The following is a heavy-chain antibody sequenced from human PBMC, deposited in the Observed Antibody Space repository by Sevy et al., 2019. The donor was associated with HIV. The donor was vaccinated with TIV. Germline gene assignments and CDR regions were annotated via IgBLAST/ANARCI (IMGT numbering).Heavy chain of an antibody. V-gene: IGHV4-34*01. CDR3: ARHCSGTSCSHAFDI. Sequence: SETLSLTCAVYGGSFSGDYWNWIRQPPGKGLEWIGEINHSGSTNYNPSLKSRVTISVDTSKNHFSLKLSSVTAADTAVYYFARHCSGTSCSHAFDIWGQGTVVTVSS. J-gene: IGHJ3*02. CDR2: INHSGST. CDR1: GGSFSGDY. D-gene: IGHD2-2*01.